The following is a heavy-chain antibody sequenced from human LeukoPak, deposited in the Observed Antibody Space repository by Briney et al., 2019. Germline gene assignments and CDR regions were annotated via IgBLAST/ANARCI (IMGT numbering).Heavy chain of an antibody. CDR2: IIPILGIA. V-gene: IGHV1-69*04. D-gene: IGHD6-13*01. CDR3: ARVASSSWYTGLDY. Sequence: SVKVSCKASGGTFSSYAISWVRQAPGQGLEWMGRIIPILGIANYAQKFQGRVTITADKSTSTAYMELSSLRSEDTAVYYCARVASSSWYTGLDYWGQGTLVTVSS. CDR1: GGTFSSYA. J-gene: IGHJ4*02.